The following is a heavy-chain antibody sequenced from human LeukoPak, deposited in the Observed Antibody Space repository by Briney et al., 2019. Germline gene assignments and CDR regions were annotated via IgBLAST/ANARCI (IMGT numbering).Heavy chain of an antibody. D-gene: IGHD3-16*01. V-gene: IGHV4-38-2*02. CDR2: IYHSGST. CDR1: GYSISSGYY. CDR3: ARAANWGSRGAFDI. J-gene: IGHJ3*02. Sequence: SETLSLTCTVSGYSISSGYYWGWIRQPPGKGLEWIGSIYHSGSTNYNPSLKSRVTISVDKSKNQFSLKLSSVTAADTAVYYCARAANWGSRGAFDIWGQGTIVTVSS.